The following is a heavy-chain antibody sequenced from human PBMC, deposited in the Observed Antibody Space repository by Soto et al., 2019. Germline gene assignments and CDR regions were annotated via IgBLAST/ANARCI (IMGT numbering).Heavy chain of an antibody. V-gene: IGHV3-11*01. Sequence: QVQLVESGGGLVRPRGSLRLSCAASGFTFSDYYMSWIRQAPGKGLERISYISFTTSTIYYADSVKGQFTISRDNAKNALYLQMNSLCAKDMAVYYCAWQAYDWARPSFWYWSQGTLVTVSS. J-gene: IGHJ1*01. CDR3: AWQAYDWARPSFWY. CDR1: GFTFSDYY. CDR2: ISFTTSTI. D-gene: IGHD5-12*01.